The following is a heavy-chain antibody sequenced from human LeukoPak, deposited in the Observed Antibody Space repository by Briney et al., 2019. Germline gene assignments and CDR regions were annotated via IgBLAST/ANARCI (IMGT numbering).Heavy chain of an antibody. CDR2: MNPNSGNT. Sequence: ASVKVSCKASGYTFTSYDINWVRQAPGQGLEWMGWMNPNSGNTGYAQKFQGRVTMTRNTSISTAYMELSSLRSEDTAVYYCARGATVVIDAFDIWGQGTMVTVSS. J-gene: IGHJ3*02. D-gene: IGHD4-23*01. CDR1: GYTFTSYD. V-gene: IGHV1-8*01. CDR3: ARGATVVIDAFDI.